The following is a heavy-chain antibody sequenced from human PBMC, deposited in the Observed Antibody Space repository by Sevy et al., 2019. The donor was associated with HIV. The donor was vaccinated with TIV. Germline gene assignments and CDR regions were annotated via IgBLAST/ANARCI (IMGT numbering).Heavy chain of an antibody. D-gene: IGHD2-15*01. J-gene: IGHJ5*02. V-gene: IGHV1-2*02. Sequence: ASVKASCKASGYTFTGYYMHWVRQAPGQGLEWMGWINPNSGGTNYEQKFQGRVTMTRETSISTAYMELSRLRSDDTAVYYCARGNCGGSCYSFDPWGQGTLVTVSS. CDR1: GYTFTGYY. CDR3: ARGNCGGSCYSFDP. CDR2: INPNSGGT.